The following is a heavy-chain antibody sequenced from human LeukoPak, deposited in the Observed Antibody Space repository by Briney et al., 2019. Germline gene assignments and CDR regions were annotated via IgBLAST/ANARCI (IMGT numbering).Heavy chain of an antibody. CDR1: GYTLTELS. Sequence: ASVKVSCKVSGYTLTELSMHWARQAPGKGLEWMGGFDPEDGETIYAQKSQGRVTMTEDTSTDTAYMELSSLRSEDTAVYYCATVLSGIQLWYRPYYFDYWGQGTLVTVSP. J-gene: IGHJ4*02. CDR3: ATVLSGIQLWYRPYYFDY. CDR2: FDPEDGET. V-gene: IGHV1-24*01. D-gene: IGHD5-18*01.